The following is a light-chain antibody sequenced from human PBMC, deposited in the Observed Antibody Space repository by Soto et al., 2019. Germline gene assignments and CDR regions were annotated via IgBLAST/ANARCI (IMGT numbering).Light chain of an antibody. CDR2: RAS. CDR3: QQSYTFPWT. CDR1: QGVATY. J-gene: IGKJ1*01. Sequence: DIQMTQSPSSLSASVGDRVTISCRASQGVATYLHWYQQQPGTAPRLLISRASSVRSGVPPRFSGSGSGRDYTLTISSLRPEDIGTYFCQQSYTFPWTFGPGTKVDIK. V-gene: IGKV1-39*01.